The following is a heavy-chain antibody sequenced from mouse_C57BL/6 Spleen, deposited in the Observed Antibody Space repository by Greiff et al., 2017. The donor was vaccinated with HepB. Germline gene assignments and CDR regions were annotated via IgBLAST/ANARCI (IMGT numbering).Heavy chain of an antibody. Sequence: VQLQQSGAELARPGASVKMSCKASGYTFTSYTMHWVKQRPGQGLEWIGYINPSSGYTKYNQKFKDKATLTADKSSSTAYMQLSSLTSEDSAVYYGARSDPAWFAYWGQGTLVTVSA. CDR2: INPSSGYT. D-gene: IGHD2-13*01. CDR1: GYTFTSYT. V-gene: IGHV1-4*01. J-gene: IGHJ3*01. CDR3: ARSDPAWFAY.